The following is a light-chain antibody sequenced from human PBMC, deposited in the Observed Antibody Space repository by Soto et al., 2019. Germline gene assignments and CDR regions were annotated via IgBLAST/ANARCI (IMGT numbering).Light chain of an antibody. V-gene: IGLV2-14*01. CDR3: VSYTGYSDTV. CDR1: NSDIGAYNY. Sequence: QSALAQPASVSGSAGQSVTISCTGTNSDIGAYNYVSWYQQHPGKVPKLIIYAISNRTSGVNDRFSGSKSGNTASLTISGLQTEDEADYYCVSYTGYSDTVFGGGTKLTVL. J-gene: IGLJ2*01. CDR2: AIS.